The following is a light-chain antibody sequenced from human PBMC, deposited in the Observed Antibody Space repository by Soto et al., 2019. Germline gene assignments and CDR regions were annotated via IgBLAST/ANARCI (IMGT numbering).Light chain of an antibody. Sequence: ESVLTQSPATLSLSPGERATLSCRASPSVSNSLAWYQHKPGQAPRLLIYDASNRATGVPTRFSGSGSGTDFTLTIRSLEPEDFAVYYCQQRNKWPPFTFGGGTRVEIK. CDR2: DAS. V-gene: IGKV3-11*01. J-gene: IGKJ4*01. CDR3: QQRNKWPPFT. CDR1: PSVSNS.